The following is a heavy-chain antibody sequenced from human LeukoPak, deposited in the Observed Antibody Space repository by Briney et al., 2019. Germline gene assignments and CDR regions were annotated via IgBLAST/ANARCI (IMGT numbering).Heavy chain of an antibody. D-gene: IGHD3-22*01. V-gene: IGHV4-30-4*08. CDR3: ARLYYYDSSGLDY. CDR2: IYYSGST. Sequence: SQTLSLTCTVSGCSISSGDYYWGWIRQPPGKGLEWFGNIYYSGSTYYNPSLKSRVTISVDTSKNQFSLKLSSVTAADTAVYYCARLYYYDSSGLDYWGQGTLVTVSS. CDR1: GCSISSGDYY. J-gene: IGHJ4*02.